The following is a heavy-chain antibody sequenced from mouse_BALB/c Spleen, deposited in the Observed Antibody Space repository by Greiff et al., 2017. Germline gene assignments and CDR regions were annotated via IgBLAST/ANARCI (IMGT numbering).Heavy chain of an antibody. CDR1: GYTFTDYV. CDR2: IYPGSGST. J-gene: IGHJ3*01. D-gene: IGHD1-3*01. CDR3: ATPGGKGWFAY. V-gene: IGHV1-77*01. Sequence: QVQLKESGPELVKPGASVKMSCKASGYTFTDYVISWVKQRTGQGLEWIGEIYPGSGSTYYNEKFKGKATLTADKSSNTAYMQLSSLTSEDSAVYFCATPGGKGWFAYWGQGTLVTVSA.